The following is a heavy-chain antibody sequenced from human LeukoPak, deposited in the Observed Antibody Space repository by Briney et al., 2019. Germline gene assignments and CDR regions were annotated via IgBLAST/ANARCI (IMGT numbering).Heavy chain of an antibody. V-gene: IGHV3-21*01. CDR3: ARIYCSSTSCFWFDY. J-gene: IGHJ4*02. D-gene: IGHD2-2*01. Sequence: GGSLRLSCAASGFTFSSYSMNWVRQAPGKGLEWVSSISSSSSYIYYADSVKGRFTISRDNAKNSLYLQMNSPRAEDTAVYYCARIYCSSTSCFWFDYWGQGTLVTVSS. CDR2: ISSSSSYI. CDR1: GFTFSSYS.